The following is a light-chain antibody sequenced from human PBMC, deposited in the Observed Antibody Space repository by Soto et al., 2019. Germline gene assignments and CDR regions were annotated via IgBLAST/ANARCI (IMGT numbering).Light chain of an antibody. V-gene: IGKV1-5*01. J-gene: IGKJ1*01. CDR1: QSISSW. CDR3: QQYDSFPRT. Sequence: DIHMTQSPSTLSASVGDRVSITCRASQSISSWVAWYQQRPGKAPKFLIYDASRLESGVPSRFSGSGSGTEFTLTISSLQPDDFATYYCQQYDSFPRTFGHGTKVDIK. CDR2: DAS.